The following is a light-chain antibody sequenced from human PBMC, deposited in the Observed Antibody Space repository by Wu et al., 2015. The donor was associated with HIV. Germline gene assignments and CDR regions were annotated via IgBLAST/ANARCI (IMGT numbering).Light chain of an antibody. J-gene: IGKJ1*01. V-gene: IGKV1-6*01. CDR3: LQTSDYPRT. CDR1: LGIRQY. CDR2: AAS. Sequence: IQMTQSPSYLSASPGDTITITCRASLGIRQYLGWYQQRPGKAPNLLIYAASTLQTGVPSRFRGSGSGTDFTLTITGLQPDDFGTYFCLQTSDYPRTFGQGTKV.